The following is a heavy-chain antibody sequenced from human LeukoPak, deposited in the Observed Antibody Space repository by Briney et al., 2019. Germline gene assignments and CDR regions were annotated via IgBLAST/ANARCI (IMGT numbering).Heavy chain of an antibody. CDR1: GGSISSYY. D-gene: IGHD3-22*01. J-gene: IGHJ5*02. Sequence: SETLSLTCTVSGGSISSYYWSWIRQPAGKGLEWIGRIYTSGSTNYNPSLKSRVTISVDTSKNQFSLKLSSVTAADTAVYYCARSPKYYYDSSGKWVWFDPWGQGTLVTVSS. CDR3: ARSPKYYYDSSGKWVWFDP. V-gene: IGHV4-4*07. CDR2: IYTSGST.